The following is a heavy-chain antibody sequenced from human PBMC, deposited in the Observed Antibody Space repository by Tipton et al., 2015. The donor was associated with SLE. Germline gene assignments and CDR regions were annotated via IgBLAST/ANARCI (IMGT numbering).Heavy chain of an antibody. Sequence: LRLSCTVSGGSISSHYWSWIRQPPGKGLEWIGYIYYSGSTNYNPSLKSRVTISVDTSKNQFSLKLSSVTAADTAVYYCARDSGQAGAFDIWGQGTMVTVSS. CDR3: ARDSGQAGAFDI. J-gene: IGHJ3*02. V-gene: IGHV4-59*11. CDR1: GGSISSHY. CDR2: IYYSGST.